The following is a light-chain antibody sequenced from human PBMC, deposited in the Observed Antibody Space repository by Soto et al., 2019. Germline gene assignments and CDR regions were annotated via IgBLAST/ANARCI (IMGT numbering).Light chain of an antibody. CDR1: SSDVGAYNY. CDR2: DVS. J-gene: IGLJ2*01. Sequence: LTQPASVSGSTGQSITISCTGTSSDVGAYNYVSWYQQHPVKAPKLMIYDVSSRPSGISNRFSGSKSGNTASLTISGVQAEDEADYYCSSYASSSTVIFGGGTKVTVL. CDR3: SSYASSSTVI. V-gene: IGLV2-14*01.